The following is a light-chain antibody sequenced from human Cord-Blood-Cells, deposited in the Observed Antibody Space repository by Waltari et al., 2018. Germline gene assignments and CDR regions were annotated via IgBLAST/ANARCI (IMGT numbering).Light chain of an antibody. CDR2: GTS. Sequence: QSVLTPPPSVSGAPGQRVTISCTGSSSNIGAGYDVHWYQQLPGTAPKLTIYGTSKPPSGVPDRFCGAKSGTSASLAITGLQAEDEADYYCQAYDSSLSGSYVFGTGTKVTVL. J-gene: IGLJ1*01. CDR3: QAYDSSLSGSYV. V-gene: IGLV1-40*01. CDR1: SSNIGAGYD.